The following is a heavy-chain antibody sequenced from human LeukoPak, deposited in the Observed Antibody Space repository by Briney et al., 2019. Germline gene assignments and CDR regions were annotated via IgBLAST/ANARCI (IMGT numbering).Heavy chain of an antibody. Sequence: GGSLRLSCAASGFSFSDYYMSWVRQAPGKGPEWISSISHRDNSADYIESVKGRFTVSRDNAKELLYLQMNSLRVEDTAIYYCARAKGSGTYSAWFESWGQGTLVTVSS. CDR1: GFSFSDYY. D-gene: IGHD3-10*01. CDR2: ISHRDNSA. V-gene: IGHV3-11*01. CDR3: ARAKGSGTYSAWFES. J-gene: IGHJ5*01.